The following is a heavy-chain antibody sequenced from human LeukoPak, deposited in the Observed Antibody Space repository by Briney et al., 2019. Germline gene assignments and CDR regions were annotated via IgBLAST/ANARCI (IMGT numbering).Heavy chain of an antibody. J-gene: IGHJ4*02. CDR1: GFTFSSYA. D-gene: IGHD6-13*01. V-gene: IGHV3-30-3*01. CDR3: ARERGAIKQQPFYY. CDR2: ISYDGSNK. Sequence: GGSLRLSCAASGFTFSSYAMHWVRQAPGKGLEWVAVISYDGSNKYYADSVKGRFTISRDNSKNTLYLQMNSLRAEDTAVYYCARERGAIKQQPFYYWGQGTLVTVSS.